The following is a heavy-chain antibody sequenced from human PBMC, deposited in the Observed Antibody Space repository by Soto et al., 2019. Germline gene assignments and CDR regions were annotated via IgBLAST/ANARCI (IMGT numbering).Heavy chain of an antibody. D-gene: IGHD6-19*01. J-gene: IGHJ4*02. V-gene: IGHV1-3*05. Sequence: QVQLVQSGAEEKKPGASVMVSCKASGYTFTSYAMHWVRQAPGQRLEWMGWINAGNGNTKYSQKFQGRVTITRGTSASTAYMELSSLRSEDTAVYYCARAVAVPADFDYWGQGTLVTVSS. CDR2: INAGNGNT. CDR1: GYTFTSYA. CDR3: ARAVAVPADFDY.